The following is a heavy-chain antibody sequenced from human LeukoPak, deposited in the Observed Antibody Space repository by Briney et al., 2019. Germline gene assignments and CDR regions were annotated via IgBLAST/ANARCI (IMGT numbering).Heavy chain of an antibody. V-gene: IGHV7-4-1*02. CDR1: GYTFTSYA. CDR3: ARGDSSSHYYYYGMDV. J-gene: IGHJ6*02. Sequence: ASVKVSCKASGYTFTSYAMNWVRQAPGQGLEWMGWINTNTGNPTYAQGFTGRFVFSLDTSVSTAYLQISSLKAEDTAVYYCARGDSSSHYYYYGMDVWGQGTTVTVSS. D-gene: IGHD6-13*01. CDR2: INTNTGNP.